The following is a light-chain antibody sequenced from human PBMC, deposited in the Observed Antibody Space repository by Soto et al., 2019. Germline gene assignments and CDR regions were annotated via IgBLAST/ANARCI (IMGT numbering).Light chain of an antibody. CDR3: SSYTTSNTRQIV. CDR2: DVS. V-gene: IGLV2-14*03. J-gene: IGLJ1*01. Sequence: QSVLTQPASVSGSPGQSITISCTGTSSDGGGYNYVSWYQHHPGTAPKLLIYDVSNRPSGVSNRFSGSKSDNTASLTISGLQPEDEADYYCSSYTTSNTRQIVFGTGTKLHVL. CDR1: SSDGGGYNY.